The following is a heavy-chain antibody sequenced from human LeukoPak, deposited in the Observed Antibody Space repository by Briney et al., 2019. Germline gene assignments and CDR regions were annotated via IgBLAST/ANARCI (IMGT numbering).Heavy chain of an antibody. D-gene: IGHD3-3*01. J-gene: IGHJ4*02. CDR1: GFTVSSNY. Sequence: GGSLRLSCAASGFTVSSNYMSWVRQAPGKGLEWVSVIYSGGSTYYADSVKGRFTISRDNSKNTLYLQMNSLRAEDTAVYYCATGGTTIFGVVIDYWGQGTLVTVSS. CDR2: IYSGGST. V-gene: IGHV3-53*01. CDR3: ATGGTTIFGVVIDY.